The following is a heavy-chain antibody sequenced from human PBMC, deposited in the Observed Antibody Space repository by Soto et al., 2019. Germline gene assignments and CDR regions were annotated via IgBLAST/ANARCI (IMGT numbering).Heavy chain of an antibody. D-gene: IGHD6-19*01. CDR2: INHSGST. J-gene: IGHJ4*02. CDR1: GGSFSGYY. Sequence: QVQLQQWGAGLLKPSETLSLTCAVYGGSFSGYYWSWIRQPPGKGLEWIGEINHSGSTNYNPSLKSRVTISVDTSKNQFSLKLSSVTAADTAVYYCARVSLQQWLVRKANYFDYWGQGTLVTVSS. V-gene: IGHV4-34*01. CDR3: ARVSLQQWLVRKANYFDY.